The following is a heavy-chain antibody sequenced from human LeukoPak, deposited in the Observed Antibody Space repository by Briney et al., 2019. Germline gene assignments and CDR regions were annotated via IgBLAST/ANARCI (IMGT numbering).Heavy chain of an antibody. CDR1: GFTFSSYA. CDR3: AKVATWTHFAS. Sequence: PGGSLRLSCAASGFTFSSYAMSWVRQAPGKGLEWVSGLSDSGGSTFYADSVKGRFTISRDDSMNTLYLQMNSLRAEDTAVYFCAKVATWTHFASWGQGTLVTVSS. V-gene: IGHV3-23*01. J-gene: IGHJ4*02. D-gene: IGHD3/OR15-3a*01. CDR2: LSDSGGST.